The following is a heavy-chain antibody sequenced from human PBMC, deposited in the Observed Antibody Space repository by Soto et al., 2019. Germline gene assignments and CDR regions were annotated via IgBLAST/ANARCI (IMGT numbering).Heavy chain of an antibody. CDR3: ASCCSGGSCPRPVSSPYDYYGMEV. V-gene: IGHV1-69*01. J-gene: IGHJ6*01. Sequence: QVQLVQSGAAVKKPGSSVKVSCKASGGTFSSYAISWVRQAPGLGLEWMGGIIPIVGTANYAQKFQGRVTITADESTSTAYMELSSLRSEDTAVYYCASCCSGGSCPRPVSSPYDYYGMEVW. CDR1: GGTFSSYA. CDR2: IIPIVGTA. D-gene: IGHD2-15*01.